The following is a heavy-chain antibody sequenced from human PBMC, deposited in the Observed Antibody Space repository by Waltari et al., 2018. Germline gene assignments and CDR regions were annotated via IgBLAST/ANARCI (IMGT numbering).Heavy chain of an antibody. D-gene: IGHD5-12*01. CDR2: IAYDGRNK. Sequence: QVQLVESGGGVVQPGRSLRLSCAASGFTFTNYGKHWVRQAPGKGLGWVAFIAYDGRNKYYADAVKGRFTISRDTSKNTLYLQMNSLRADDTAVYYCAKDSAFRYSLYANYYFQFWGQGTLVTVSS. V-gene: IGHV3-30*18. CDR3: AKDSAFRYSLYANYYFQF. CDR1: GFTFTNYG. J-gene: IGHJ4*02.